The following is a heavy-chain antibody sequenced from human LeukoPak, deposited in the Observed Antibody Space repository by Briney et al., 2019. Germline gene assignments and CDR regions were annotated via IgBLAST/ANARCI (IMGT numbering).Heavy chain of an antibody. V-gene: IGHV3-23*01. D-gene: IGHD2-2*02. CDR3: AKGYCSGTTCYTFYGVSGHFDY. CDR1: GFTFSSYV. CDR2: ISGSGCST. J-gene: IGHJ4*02. Sequence: GGSLRLSCAASGFTFSSYVMSWVRQAPGKGLEWVSTISGSGCSTYYADSVKGRFTISRDNSKHTLYLQMNSLRAEDTAVYYCAKGYCSGTTCYTFYGVSGHFDYWGQGTLVTVSS.